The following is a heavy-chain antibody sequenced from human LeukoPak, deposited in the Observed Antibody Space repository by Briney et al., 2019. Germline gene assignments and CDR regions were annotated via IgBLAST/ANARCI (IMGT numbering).Heavy chain of an antibody. CDR3: AREQGYYSVPGY. Sequence: GGSLRLSCAASGFTFSSYWMHWVRQAPGKGPVWVARIRSDGSSTDYADSVGGRFTLSRENAKNTLYLQMNSLRAEDTAVYYCAREQGYYSVPGYWGQGTLVTVSS. V-gene: IGHV3-74*01. J-gene: IGHJ4*02. D-gene: IGHD3-22*01. CDR2: IRSDGSST. CDR1: GFTFSSYW.